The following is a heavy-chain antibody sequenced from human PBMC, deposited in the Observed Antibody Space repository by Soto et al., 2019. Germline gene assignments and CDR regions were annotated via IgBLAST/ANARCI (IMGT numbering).Heavy chain of an antibody. D-gene: IGHD3-22*01. Sequence: SETLSLTCAVSGGSISSSNWWSWVRQPPGKGLEWIGEIYHSGSTNYNPSLKSRATISVDKSKNQFSLKLSSVTAADTAVYYCARVSYDSSGYYYTYFDYWGRGTLVTVSS. CDR1: GGSISSSNW. J-gene: IGHJ4*03. CDR3: ARVSYDSSGYYYTYFDY. CDR2: IYHSGST. V-gene: IGHV4-4*02.